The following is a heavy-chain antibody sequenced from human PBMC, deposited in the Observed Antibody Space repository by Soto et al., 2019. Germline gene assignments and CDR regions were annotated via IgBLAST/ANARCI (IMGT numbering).Heavy chain of an antibody. CDR3: ARQRVLPAQYYFDS. CDR1: GGSVSRGIYY. CDR2: ILDSGTT. J-gene: IGHJ4*02. Sequence: SETLSLTCFVSGGSVSRGIYYLTWIRQPPGKGLEWIGYILDSGTTDYNPSLKSRVTMSVDTSKNQFSLNLRSVTAADTAVYYCARQRVLPAQYYFDSWGQGVVVT. D-gene: IGHD6-13*01. V-gene: IGHV4-61*01.